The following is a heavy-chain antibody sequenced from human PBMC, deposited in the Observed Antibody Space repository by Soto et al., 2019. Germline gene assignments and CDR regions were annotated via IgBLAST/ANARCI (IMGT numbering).Heavy chain of an antibody. D-gene: IGHD5-18*01. CDR3: AREGGRYSYDMSDY. J-gene: IGHJ4*02. CDR1: GGSVSSGSYY. V-gene: IGHV4-61*01. CDR2: ISYSGST. Sequence: QVQLQESGPGLVKPSETLSLICTVSGGSVSSGSYYWSWIRQPPGKGLVWIGYISYSGSTNYNPPLKSRVTISVDTSKNQFALKLSSVTAADTAVYYCAREGGRYSYDMSDYWGQGTLVTVSS.